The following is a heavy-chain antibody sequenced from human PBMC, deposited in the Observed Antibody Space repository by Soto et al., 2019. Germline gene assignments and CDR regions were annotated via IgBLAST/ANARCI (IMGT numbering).Heavy chain of an antibody. CDR1: GGSISSSSYY. V-gene: IGHV4-39*01. CDR3: LGYASSSDYPLASDY. CDR2: IYYSGST. D-gene: IGHD4-17*01. J-gene: IGHJ4*02. Sequence: SETLSLTCTVSGGSISSSSYYWGWIRQPPGKGLEWIGSIYYSGSTYYNPSLKSRVTISVDTSKNQFSLKLSSVTAADTAVYYGLGYASSSDYPLASDYWGQGTLVTVSS.